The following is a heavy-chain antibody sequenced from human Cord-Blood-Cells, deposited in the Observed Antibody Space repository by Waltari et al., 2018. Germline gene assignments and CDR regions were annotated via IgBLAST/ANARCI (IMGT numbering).Heavy chain of an antibody. CDR1: GYTFTGYY. J-gene: IGHJ4*02. V-gene: IGHV1-2*02. CDR3: ARSRGRGYSGYEPGDY. CDR2: INPNSGGT. D-gene: IGHD5-12*01. Sequence: QVQLVQSGAEVKKPGASVKVSCKASGYTFTGYYMHWVRQAPGQGLEWMGWINPNSGGTNYAQKFQGRVTMTRDTSISTAYMELSRLRSDDTAVYYCARSRGRGYSGYEPGDYWGQGTLVTVSS.